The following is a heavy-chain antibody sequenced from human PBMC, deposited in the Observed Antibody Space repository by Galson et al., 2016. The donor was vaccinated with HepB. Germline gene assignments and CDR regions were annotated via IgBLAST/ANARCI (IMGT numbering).Heavy chain of an antibody. CDR2: IWYDGSNK. V-gene: IGHV3-33*01. CDR3: ARVSLRFLEWLRLLTTLEFDY. CDR1: GFTFSNYD. D-gene: IGHD3-3*01. Sequence: SLRLSCAASGFTFSNYDMHWVRQAPGKGLEWVALIWYDGSNKYYGDSVKGRFTISRDNAKNSLYLQMNSLRAEDTAVYYCARVSLRFLEWLRLLTTLEFDYWGQGTLVTVSS. J-gene: IGHJ4*02.